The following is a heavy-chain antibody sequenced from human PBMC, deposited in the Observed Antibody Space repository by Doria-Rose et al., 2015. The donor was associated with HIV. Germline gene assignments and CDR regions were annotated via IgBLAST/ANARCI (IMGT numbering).Heavy chain of an antibody. CDR1: GVSLSSPGMG. D-gene: IGHD6-13*01. V-gene: IGHV2-26*01. Sequence: SGPVLVKPTETLTLTCTVSGVSLSSPGMGVSWIRQPPGKALECLANTLTDDESAYKPSLTSRLTISRGSSKRQVVLTMTDMDPVDTATYYCARIKSSRWYHKYYFDFWGQGTLVIVSA. CDR3: ARIKSSRWYHKYYFDF. J-gene: IGHJ4*02. CDR2: TLTDDES.